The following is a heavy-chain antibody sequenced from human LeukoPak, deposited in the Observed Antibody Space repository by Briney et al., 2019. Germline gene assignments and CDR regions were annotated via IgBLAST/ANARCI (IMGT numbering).Heavy chain of an antibody. V-gene: IGHV4-34*01. D-gene: IGHD6-19*01. CDR3: TRGTGEAVAGTSVDY. CDR2: INHSGST. J-gene: IGHJ4*02. Sequence: SETLSLTCAVYGGSFSGYYWSWIRQPPGKGLEWIGEINHSGSTNYNPSLKSRVTISVDTSKNQFSLKLSSVTAADTAVYYCTRGTGEAVAGTSVDYWGQGTLVTVSS. CDR1: GGSFSGYY.